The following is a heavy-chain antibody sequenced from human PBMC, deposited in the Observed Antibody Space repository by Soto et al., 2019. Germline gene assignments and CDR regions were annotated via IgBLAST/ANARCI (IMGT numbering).Heavy chain of an antibody. J-gene: IGHJ3*02. Sequence: SETLSLTCTVSGGSISSYYWSWIRQPPGKGLEWIGYISYSGSTNYNPSLKSRVTISVDTSKNQFSLKLSSVTAADTAMYYCARHRYGDHDDAFDIWGQGTMVTVSS. V-gene: IGHV4-59*08. CDR3: ARHRYGDHDDAFDI. CDR2: ISYSGST. CDR1: GGSISSYY. D-gene: IGHD5-12*01.